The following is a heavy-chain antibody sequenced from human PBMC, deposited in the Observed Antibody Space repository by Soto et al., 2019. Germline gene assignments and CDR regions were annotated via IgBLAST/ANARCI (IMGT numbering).Heavy chain of an antibody. J-gene: IGHJ4*02. V-gene: IGHV3-23*04. Sequence: EVQLVESGGGLVQPGGSLRLSCAASGFTFRSYAMSWVRQAPGKGLEWVSSISGSGGSAFYVDSVKGRFTISRDNSKNTLQLQMNSLRPDDPAIYYCAKDTAVSGTFVVTFDSWGQGSLVTVSS. CDR3: AKDTAVSGTFVVTFDS. CDR1: GFTFRSYA. CDR2: ISGSGGSA. D-gene: IGHD6-19*01.